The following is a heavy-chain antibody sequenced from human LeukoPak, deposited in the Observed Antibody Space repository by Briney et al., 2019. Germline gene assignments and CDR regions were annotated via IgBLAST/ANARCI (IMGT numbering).Heavy chain of an antibody. CDR3: ARVGLIVVVPAAMGDAFDI. J-gene: IGHJ3*02. CDR2: IYHSGST. CDR1: GYSISSGYC. D-gene: IGHD2-2*01. Sequence: SETLSLTCTVSGYSISSGYCWGWIRQPPGKGLEWIGSIYHSGSTCYNPSLKSRVTISVDTSKNQFSLKLSSVTAADTAVYYCARVGLIVVVPAAMGDAFDIWGQGTMVTVSS. V-gene: IGHV4-38-2*02.